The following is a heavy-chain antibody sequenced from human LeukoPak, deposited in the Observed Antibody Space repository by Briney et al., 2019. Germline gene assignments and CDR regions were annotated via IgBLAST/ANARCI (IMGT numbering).Heavy chain of an antibody. Sequence: SETLSLTCTVSGASMNTYYWTWIRQFPGKGLEWIGYISSTGSTNYNPSLKSRVTISLDTSKNQFSLELSSVTATDTAVYYCARHSATYGSGAWGQGTLVTVSS. CDR3: ARHSATYGSGA. V-gene: IGHV4-59*08. CDR1: GASMNTYY. D-gene: IGHD6-25*01. CDR2: ISSTGST. J-gene: IGHJ5*02.